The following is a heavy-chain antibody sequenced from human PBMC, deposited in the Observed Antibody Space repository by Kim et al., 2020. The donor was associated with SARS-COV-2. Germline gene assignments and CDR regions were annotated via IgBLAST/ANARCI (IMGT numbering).Heavy chain of an antibody. J-gene: IGHJ4*02. CDR2: ISAAGDIK. V-gene: IGHV3-23*01. D-gene: IGHD3-16*01. CDR3: ATSPWTRGYYFAN. CDR1: GFTFSSYD. Sequence: GGSLRLSCAASGFTFSSYDMSWVRQAPGKGLQWASVISAAGDIKHYADSVKGRFAISRDNSKNTLYLQINSLRADDTAIYYCATSPWTRGYYFANWGQGALVTVSS.